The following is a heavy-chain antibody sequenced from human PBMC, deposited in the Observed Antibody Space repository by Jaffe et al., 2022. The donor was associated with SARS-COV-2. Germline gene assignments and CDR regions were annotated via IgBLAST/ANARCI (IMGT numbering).Heavy chain of an antibody. Sequence: QVQLVQSGAEVKSPGASVKISCKASGYIFTTYDIQWARQAPGQGLEWMGWINAGNGNTKYSQNFQDRVTITRDSSATTVYLQLRSLRSEDTATYYCARGDGSGYPRWFDPWGQGTLVTVSS. CDR3: ARGDGSGYPRWFDP. J-gene: IGHJ5*02. CDR2: INAGNGNT. V-gene: IGHV1-3*01. D-gene: IGHD3-22*01. CDR1: GYIFTTYD.